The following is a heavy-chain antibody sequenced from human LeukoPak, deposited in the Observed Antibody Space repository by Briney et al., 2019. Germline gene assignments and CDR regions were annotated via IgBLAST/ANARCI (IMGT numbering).Heavy chain of an antibody. J-gene: IGHJ4*02. CDR3: ARGSVDMATSTWDGVDY. D-gene: IGHD5-24*01. CDR2: IIPIFGAA. CDR1: GGTFISYT. V-gene: IGHV1-69*01. Sequence: SVKVSCKASGGTFISYTINWVRQAPGQGLEWMGGIIPIFGAANYAQNFRGRVTLTADESTSTAYMELSSLRSEDTAMYYCARGSVDMATSTWDGVDYWGQGTLVTVSS.